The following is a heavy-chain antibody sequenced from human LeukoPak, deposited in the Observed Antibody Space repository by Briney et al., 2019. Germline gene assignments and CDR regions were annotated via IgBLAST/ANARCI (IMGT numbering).Heavy chain of an antibody. CDR2: IRKSSDRI. CDR1: GFTFSSYS. V-gene: IGHV3-48*04. J-gene: IGHJ4*02. D-gene: IGHD2-2*01. CDR3: ARDLLNDEGSSYFFDQ. Sequence: GGSLRLSCAASGFTFSSYSMNSVRQAPGKGLEWVSYIRKSSDRIYHADSVKGRFTISRYNAKNSLYLQMGSLRAEDTAVYYCARDLLNDEGSSYFFDQWGQGTLVTVSS.